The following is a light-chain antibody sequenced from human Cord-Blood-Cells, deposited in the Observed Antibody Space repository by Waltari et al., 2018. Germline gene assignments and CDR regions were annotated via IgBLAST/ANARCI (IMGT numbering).Light chain of an antibody. J-gene: IGLJ2*01. CDR3: SSYTSSSVV. V-gene: IGLV2-14*03. CDR1: SSDVGGYNY. Sequence: QSALTQPASVSGSPGQSITISCTGTSSDVGGYNYVSWYQHHPGQAPKLMIYDVSKRPSGVSNRFSGSKSGNTASLTISGLQAEDEADYYCSSYTSSSVVFGGGTKLTVL. CDR2: DVS.